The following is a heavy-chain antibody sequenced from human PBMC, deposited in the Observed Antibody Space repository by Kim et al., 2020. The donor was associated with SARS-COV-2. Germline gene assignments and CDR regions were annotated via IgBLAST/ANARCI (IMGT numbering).Heavy chain of an antibody. Sequence: GGSLRLSCAASGFTFSSYAMHWVRQAPGKGLEYVSAISSNGGSTYYTNSVKGRFTISRDNSKNTLYLQMGSLRAEDMAVYYCARGLRITIFGGPDYWGQG. CDR1: GFTFSSYA. CDR3: ARGLRITIFGGPDY. V-gene: IGHV3-64*01. J-gene: IGHJ4*02. CDR2: ISSNGGST. D-gene: IGHD3-3*01.